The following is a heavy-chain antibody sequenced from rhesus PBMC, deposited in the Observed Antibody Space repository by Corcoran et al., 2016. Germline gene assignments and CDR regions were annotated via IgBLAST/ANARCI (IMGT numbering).Heavy chain of an antibody. CDR2: IYINSEST. CDR3: ARDLRSPFDY. Sequence: QVQLQESGPGVVKPSETLSITCAVSGGTISSGYNSWSWICQPPGKGLEWIGGIYINSESTNYNPSLKSRITISKDTSKSQFSLKLSSVTATDTAVYYCARDLRSPFDYWGQGVLVTVSS. CDR1: GGTISSGYNS. D-gene: IGHD6-19*01. V-gene: IGHV4S12*01. J-gene: IGHJ4*01.